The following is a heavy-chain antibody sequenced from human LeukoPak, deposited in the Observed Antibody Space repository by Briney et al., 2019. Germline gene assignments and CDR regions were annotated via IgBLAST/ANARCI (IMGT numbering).Heavy chain of an antibody. CDR3: ARVSGIVVVVAASFDY. Sequence: KPSETLSLTCTVSGGSISSSSYYWGWIRQPPGKGLEWIGSIYHSGSTYYNPSLKSRVTISVDTSKNQFSLKLSSVTAADTAVYYCARVSGIVVVVAASFDYWGQGTLVTVSS. D-gene: IGHD2-15*01. V-gene: IGHV4-39*07. CDR1: GGSISSSSYY. J-gene: IGHJ4*02. CDR2: IYHSGST.